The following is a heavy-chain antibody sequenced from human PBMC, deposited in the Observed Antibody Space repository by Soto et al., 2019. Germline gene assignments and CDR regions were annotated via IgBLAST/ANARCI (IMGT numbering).Heavy chain of an antibody. J-gene: IGHJ4*02. D-gene: IGHD2-2*01. V-gene: IGHV4-34*01. CDR1: GGSFSGYY. CDR3: ARGGPEAPDCSNTSCPPLYYFDY. CDR2: INHSGST. Sequence: PSETLSLTCAVYGGSFSGYYWSWIRQPPGKGLEWIGEINHSGSTNYNPSLKSRVTISVDTSKNQFSLKLSSVTAADTAVYYCARGGPEAPDCSNTSCPPLYYFDYWGQGTLVTVSS.